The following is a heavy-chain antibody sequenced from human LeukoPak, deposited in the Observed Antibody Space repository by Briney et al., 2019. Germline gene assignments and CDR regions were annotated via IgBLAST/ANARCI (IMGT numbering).Heavy chain of an antibody. D-gene: IGHD2-2*01. Sequence: SGPTLVNPTQTLTLTCTFSGFSLSTSGVGVGWIRQPPAKALEWLALIYWNDDKRYSPSLKSRLTITKDTSKNQVVLTMTNMEPVDTATYYCAHSTNCSSTSCRFYYYYGMDVWGQGTTVTVSS. CDR3: AHSTNCSSTSCRFYYYYGMDV. CDR2: IYWNDDK. V-gene: IGHV2-5*01. J-gene: IGHJ6*02. CDR1: GFSLSTSGVG.